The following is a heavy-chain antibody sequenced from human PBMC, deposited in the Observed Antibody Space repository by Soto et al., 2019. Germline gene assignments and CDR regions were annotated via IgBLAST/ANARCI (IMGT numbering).Heavy chain of an antibody. D-gene: IGHD6-6*01. Sequence: EVQLVESGGGLVQPGRSLRLSCAASGFTFDDYAMHWVRQAPGKGLEWVSGISWNSGSIGYADSVKGRITISRDNAKNSLYLQMNSLRAEDTALYYCAKTLGISSSADYWGQGTLVTVSS. CDR1: GFTFDDYA. V-gene: IGHV3-9*01. CDR2: ISWNSGSI. J-gene: IGHJ4*02. CDR3: AKTLGISSSADY.